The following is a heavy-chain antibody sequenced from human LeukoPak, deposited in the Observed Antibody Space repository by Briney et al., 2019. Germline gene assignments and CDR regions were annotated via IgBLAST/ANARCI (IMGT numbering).Heavy chain of an antibody. Sequence: ASVKVSCKASGYTFTSYYMHWVRQAPGQGLEWMGIINPSGGSTSYAQKFQGRVTMTRDTSTSTVYMELSSLRSEDTAVYYCARDRTTVTTSPYNWFDRWGQGTLVTVSS. J-gene: IGHJ5*02. CDR1: GYTFTSYY. CDR3: ARDRTTVTTSPYNWFDR. D-gene: IGHD4-17*01. CDR2: INPSGGST. V-gene: IGHV1-46*01.